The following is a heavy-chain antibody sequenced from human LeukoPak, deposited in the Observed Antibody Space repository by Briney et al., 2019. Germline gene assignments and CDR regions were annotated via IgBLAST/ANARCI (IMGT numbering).Heavy chain of an antibody. D-gene: IGHD3-22*01. CDR1: GDSISGSSYY. Sequence: SETLSLTCAVSGDSISGSSYYWGCLRQPPGKGLEWIGSIYYSGSTYYSPSLKSRVTISVYTSKNQFSLKLSSVTAADTAVYYCARGLNWGQGTLVTVSS. CDR2: IYYSGST. J-gene: IGHJ4*02. CDR3: ARGLN. V-gene: IGHV4-39*01.